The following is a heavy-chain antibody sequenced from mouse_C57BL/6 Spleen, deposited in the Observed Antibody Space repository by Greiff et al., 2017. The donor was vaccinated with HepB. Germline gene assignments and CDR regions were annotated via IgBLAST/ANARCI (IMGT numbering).Heavy chain of an antibody. CDR2: IWSGGST. CDR3: ARGRELGGLFDY. V-gene: IGHV2-2*01. D-gene: IGHD4-1*01. Sequence: QVQLQQSGPGLVQPSQSLSITCTVSGFSLTSYGVHWVRQSPGTGLEWLGVIWSGGSTDYNAAFISRLSISKDNSKSQVFFKMNSLQADDTAIYYCARGRELGGLFDYWGQGTTLTVSS. J-gene: IGHJ2*01. CDR1: GFSLTSYG.